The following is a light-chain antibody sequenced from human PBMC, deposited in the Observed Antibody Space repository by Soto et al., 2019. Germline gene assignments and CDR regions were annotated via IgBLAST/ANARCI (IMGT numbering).Light chain of an antibody. CDR1: SNDIGAYNY. CDR3: SSYTSGTNFYD. CDR2: EVT. Sequence: QSVLTQPGSVPGSPGQSITISCTGTSNDIGAYNYVSWYQHHPGKAPKLMIYEVTNRTSGFSNRFSGSKSGNTASLTISGLQADDEADYYCSSYTSGTNFYDFGTGTKVTVL. J-gene: IGLJ1*01. V-gene: IGLV2-14*01.